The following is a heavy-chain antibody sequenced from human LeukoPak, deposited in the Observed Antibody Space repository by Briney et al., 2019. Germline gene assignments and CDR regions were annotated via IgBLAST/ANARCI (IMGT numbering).Heavy chain of an antibody. J-gene: IGHJ5*02. CDR2: INPSGGST. CDR3: ASSSPRRHYDFWSGYDNWFDP. D-gene: IGHD3-3*01. Sequence: GASVKVSCKASGYTFTSYYMHWVRQAPGQGLEWMGIINPSGGSTSYAQKFQGRVTMTRDTSTSTVYKELSSLRSEDTAVYYCASSSPRRHYDFWSGYDNWFDPWGQGTLVTVSS. CDR1: GYTFTSYY. V-gene: IGHV1-46*01.